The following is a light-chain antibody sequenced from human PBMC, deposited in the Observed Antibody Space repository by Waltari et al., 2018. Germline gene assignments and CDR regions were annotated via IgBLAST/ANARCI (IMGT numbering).Light chain of an antibody. Sequence: SYELTQTPSVSVSPGQTARITCSGHELPRKYAYWFQQKSGQAPRLDLYEDTKRPSGIPDRFSGSSSGTGATLTITGAQVDEEADYYCYSSDSTGLRVFGGGTTVVVL. CDR1: ELPRKY. CDR2: EDT. CDR3: YSSDSTGLRV. V-gene: IGLV3-10*01. J-gene: IGLJ1*01.